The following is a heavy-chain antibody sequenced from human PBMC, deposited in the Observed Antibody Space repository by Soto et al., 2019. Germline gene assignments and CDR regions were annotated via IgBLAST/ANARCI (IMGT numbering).Heavy chain of an antibody. V-gene: IGHV4-59*01. Sequence: SETLSLTCTVSGGSISSYYWSWIRQPPGKGLEWIGYIYYSGSTNYDPSIKSRVTISVDTSKNQFSLKLSTVTAADTAVYYCAREGGKQIYYGMDVWGQGTTVTVSS. CDR3: AREGGKQIYYGMDV. D-gene: IGHD3-16*01. J-gene: IGHJ6*02. CDR2: IYYSGST. CDR1: GGSISSYY.